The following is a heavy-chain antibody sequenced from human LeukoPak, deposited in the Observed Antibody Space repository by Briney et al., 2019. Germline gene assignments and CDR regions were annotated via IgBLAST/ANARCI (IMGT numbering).Heavy chain of an antibody. V-gene: IGHV4-34*01. CDR1: GGSFSGYY. D-gene: IGHD3-16*02. Sequence: PSETLSLTCAVYGGSFSGYYWSWIRQPPGKGLEWIGEINHSGSTNYNPSLKSRVTISVDTSKNQFSLKLSSVTAADTAVYYCARHGAAYRFMYAFDYWGQGTLVTVSS. J-gene: IGHJ4*02. CDR3: ARHGAAYRFMYAFDY. CDR2: INHSGST.